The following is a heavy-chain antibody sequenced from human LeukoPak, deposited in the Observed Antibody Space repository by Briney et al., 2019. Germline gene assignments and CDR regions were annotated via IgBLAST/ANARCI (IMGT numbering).Heavy chain of an antibody. V-gene: IGHV5-10-1*01. CDR1: GYSFTNYR. D-gene: IGHD5/OR15-5a*01. CDR2: IDPSDSYT. CDR3: ARHQSGVYDLYYFDY. J-gene: IGHJ4*02. Sequence: GESLKISCKASGYSFTNYRISWVRQMPGKGLEWMGNIDPSDSYTNYSPSFQGHVTISTDKSISTAYLQWSSLKASDTAMYYCARHQSGVYDLYYFDYWGQGTLVTVSS.